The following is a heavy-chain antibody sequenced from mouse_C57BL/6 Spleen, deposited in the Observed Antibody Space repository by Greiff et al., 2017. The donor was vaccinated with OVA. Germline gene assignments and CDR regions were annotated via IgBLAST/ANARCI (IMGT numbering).Heavy chain of an antibody. CDR2: INPNNGGT. D-gene: IGHD2-4*01. J-gene: IGHJ3*01. Sequence: VQLKESGPELVKPGASVKIPCKASGYTFTDYNMDWVKQSHGKSLEWIGDINPNNGGTIYNQKFKGKATLTVDKSSSTAYMELRSLTSEDTAVYYCARSGDYDDGAFAYWGQGTLVTVSA. CDR3: ARSGDYDDGAFAY. V-gene: IGHV1-18*01. CDR1: GYTFTDYN.